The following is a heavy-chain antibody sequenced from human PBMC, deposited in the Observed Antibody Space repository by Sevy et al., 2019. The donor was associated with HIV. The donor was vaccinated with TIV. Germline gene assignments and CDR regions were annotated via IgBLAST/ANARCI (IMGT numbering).Heavy chain of an antibody. Sequence: GGSLRLSCAASGFTFSSYAMSWVRQAPGKGLEWVSAISGSGGSTYYADSVKGRFTISRDNSKNMLYLQMNSLRAEDTAVYYCAKEGSSGWDYYYGMDVWGQGTTVTVSS. D-gene: IGHD6-19*01. CDR3: AKEGSSGWDYYYGMDV. J-gene: IGHJ6*02. CDR1: GFTFSSYA. V-gene: IGHV3-23*01. CDR2: ISGSGGST.